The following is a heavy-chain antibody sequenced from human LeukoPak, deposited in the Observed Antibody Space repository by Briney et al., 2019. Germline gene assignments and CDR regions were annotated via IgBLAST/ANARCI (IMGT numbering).Heavy chain of an antibody. Sequence: PGGSLRLSCAASGFTVSSNYMSWVRQAPGKGLEWVSVIYSGGSTYYSDSVKGRFTISRDNSKNTVYLQMNSLRAEDTAVYYCARDPGLMDVRGAFDIWGQGTMVTVSS. CDR3: ARDPGLMDVRGAFDI. V-gene: IGHV3-53*01. CDR1: GFTVSSNY. D-gene: IGHD2-8*01. J-gene: IGHJ3*02. CDR2: IYSGGST.